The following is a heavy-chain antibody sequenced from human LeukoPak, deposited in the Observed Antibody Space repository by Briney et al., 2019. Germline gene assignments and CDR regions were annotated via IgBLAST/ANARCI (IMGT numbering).Heavy chain of an antibody. Sequence: PSQTLSLTCTVSGGSISSDGYYWTWIRQHPGKDLEWIGYIYYSGSIYYNPSLKSRVTISVDTSKNQFSLNLSSVTAADTAVYYCARDSGYYYGSGTYYDYWGQGTLVPVSS. D-gene: IGHD3-10*01. J-gene: IGHJ4*02. CDR3: ARDSGYYYGSGTYYDY. CDR1: GGSISSDGYY. V-gene: IGHV4-31*03. CDR2: IYYSGSI.